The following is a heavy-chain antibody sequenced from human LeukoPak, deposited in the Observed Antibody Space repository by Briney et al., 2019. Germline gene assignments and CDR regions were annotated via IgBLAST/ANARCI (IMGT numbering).Heavy chain of an antibody. Sequence: GGSLRLSCAASGFTFSSYSMNGVRQAPGKGLEWVSSISSSSSYIDYADSVKGRFTISRDNAKNSLYLQMNSLRAEDTAVYYCARGGYGSSGYYGDYFDYWGQGTLVTVSS. CDR2: ISSSSSYI. V-gene: IGHV3-21*01. CDR3: ARGGYGSSGYYGDYFDY. D-gene: IGHD3-22*01. CDR1: GFTFSSYS. J-gene: IGHJ4*02.